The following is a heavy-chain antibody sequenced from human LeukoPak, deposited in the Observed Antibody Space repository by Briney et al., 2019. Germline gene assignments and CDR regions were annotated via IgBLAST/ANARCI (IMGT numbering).Heavy chain of an antibody. V-gene: IGHV3-11*04. CDR2: ISSSGSTI. J-gene: IGHJ4*02. CDR3: TGNYYGSGSYADFDY. Sequence: GGSLRLSCAASGFAFSDYYMSWIRQAPGKGLEWVSYISSSGSTIYYADSVKGRFTISRDNAKNSLYLQMNSLRAEDTAVYYCTGNYYGSGSYADFDYWGQGTLVTVSS. CDR1: GFAFSDYY. D-gene: IGHD3-10*01.